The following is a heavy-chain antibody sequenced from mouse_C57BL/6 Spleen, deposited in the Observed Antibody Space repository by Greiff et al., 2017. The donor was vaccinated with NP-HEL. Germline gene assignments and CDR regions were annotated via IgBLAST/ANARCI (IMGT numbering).Heavy chain of an antibody. CDR2: IDPSDSET. J-gene: IGHJ1*03. D-gene: IGHD2-4*01. CDR1: GYTFTSYW. V-gene: IGHV1-52*01. Sequence: QVQLQQPGAELVRPGSSVKLSCKASGYTFTSYWMHWVKQRPIQGLEWIGNIDPSDSETHYNQKFKEQATLTVDKSSSTSYMQLSSLTSEDSAGYYFARSEDYDGDWYFDVWGTGTTVTVSS. CDR3: ARSEDYDGDWYFDV.